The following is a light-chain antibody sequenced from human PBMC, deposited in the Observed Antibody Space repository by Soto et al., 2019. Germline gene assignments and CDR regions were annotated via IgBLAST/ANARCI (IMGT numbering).Light chain of an antibody. CDR1: QSVSRN. CDR3: QQYNNWPPLT. V-gene: IGKV3-15*01. Sequence: EIVMTQSPGTLSVSPGERATLSCRASQSVSRNLAWYQQKPGQALRLLIYGASTRATGIPARFSGSGSGTEFTLTISSLQSEDFVVYYCQQYNNWPPLTFGGGTKVEIK. J-gene: IGKJ4*01. CDR2: GAS.